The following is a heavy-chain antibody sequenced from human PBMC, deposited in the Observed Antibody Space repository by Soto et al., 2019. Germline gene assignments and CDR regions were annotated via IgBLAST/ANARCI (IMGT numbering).Heavy chain of an antibody. V-gene: IGHV3-48*01. CDR1: GFTFSSYS. CDR3: ARIVVVVAANADAFDI. CDR2: ISSSSSTI. J-gene: IGHJ3*02. Sequence: GGSLRLSCAASGFTFSSYSMNWVRQAPGKGLEWVSYISSSSSTIYYADSVKGRFTISRDNAKNSLYLQMNSLRAEDTAVYYCARIVVVVAANADAFDIWGQGTMVTVSS. D-gene: IGHD2-15*01.